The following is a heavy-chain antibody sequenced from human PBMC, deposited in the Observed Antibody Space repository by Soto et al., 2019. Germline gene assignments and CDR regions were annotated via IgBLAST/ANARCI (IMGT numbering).Heavy chain of an antibody. V-gene: IGHV3-23*01. CDR3: TRAHILCRGSYSTYDYCPLDV. D-gene: IGHD1-26*01. Sequence: GCMRLACAAYVFLVNTYALSWVRPAPGRGPEWVSVISGIDVSTSYADSVKGRFTISRDNSRNTLYLQMNSLRPEDTAVYYCTRAHILCRGSYSTYDYCPLDVWGQGTTVTVS. CDR2: ISGIDVST. CDR1: VFLVNTYA. J-gene: IGHJ6*02.